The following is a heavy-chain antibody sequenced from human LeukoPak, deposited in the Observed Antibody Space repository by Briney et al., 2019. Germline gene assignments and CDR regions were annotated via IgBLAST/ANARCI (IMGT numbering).Heavy chain of an antibody. D-gene: IGHD3-16*02. CDR2: ISGSAVST. Sequence: GGSLRLSCTASGFTFSSYAMSWVRQAPGKGLEWVSGISGSAVSTYYADSVKGRFTISRDNAKNSLYLQMNSLRAEDTAVYYCARDTHIVPLDYWGQGTLVTVSS. CDR1: GFTFSSYA. V-gene: IGHV3-23*01. J-gene: IGHJ4*02. CDR3: ARDTHIVPLDY.